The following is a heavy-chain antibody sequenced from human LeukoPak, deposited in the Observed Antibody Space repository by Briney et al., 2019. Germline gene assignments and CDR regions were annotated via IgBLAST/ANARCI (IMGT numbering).Heavy chain of an antibody. V-gene: IGHV3-21*01. CDR2: ISSSSSYI. Sequence: PGGSLRLSCAASGFTFSSYSMNWVRQAPGKGLEWVSSISSSSSYIYYADSVKGRFTISRDNAKNSLYLQMNSLRAEDTAVYYCASPPTSYYYYYMDVWGKGTTVTVSS. J-gene: IGHJ6*03. CDR1: GFTFSSYS. CDR3: ASPPTSYYYYYMDV. D-gene: IGHD1-14*01.